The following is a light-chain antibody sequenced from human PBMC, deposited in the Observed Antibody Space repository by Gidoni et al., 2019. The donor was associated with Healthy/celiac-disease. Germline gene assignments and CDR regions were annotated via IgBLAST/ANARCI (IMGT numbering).Light chain of an antibody. CDR2: AAS. CDR1: QGISSY. CDR3: QQLNSYPSLT. J-gene: IGKJ4*01. V-gene: IGKV1-9*01. Sequence: DIQLTQSPSFLSASVGDRVTFTCRASQGISSYLAWYQQKPGKAPKLLIYAASKLQSGVPSRFSGSGSGTEFTLTISSLQPEDFATYYCQQLNSYPSLTFGGGTKVEIK.